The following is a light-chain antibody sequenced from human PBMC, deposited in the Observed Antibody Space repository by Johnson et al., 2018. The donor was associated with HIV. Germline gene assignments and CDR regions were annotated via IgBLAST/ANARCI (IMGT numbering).Light chain of an antibody. CDR1: SSNIGNNY. V-gene: IGLV1-51*02. CDR3: GTWDSSLSPGGV. J-gene: IGLJ1*01. CDR2: ENN. Sequence: QSVLTQSPSVSAAPGQKVTISCSGSSSNIGNNYVSWYQQLPGRAPKLLIYENNKRPSGIPDRFSGSKSGTSATLGITGLQTGDEADYYCGTWDSSLSPGGVFGTGTKVT.